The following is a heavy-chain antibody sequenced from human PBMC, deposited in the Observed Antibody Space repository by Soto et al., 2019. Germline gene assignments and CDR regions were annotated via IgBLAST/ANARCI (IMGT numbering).Heavy chain of an antibody. CDR1: GFIFNTYD. D-gene: IGHD2-2*01. Sequence: QVQLVESGGGVVQPGRSLRLSCAASGFIFNTYDMHWVRQAPGKGLEWVAVISYDGSNKYYADSVKGRLTISRDNSKNMLYLQMNSLRPEDTAVYYCAKGQHCSSTSCYFYYYGMDVWGQGTKVAVSS. J-gene: IGHJ6*02. CDR3: AKGQHCSSTSCYFYYYGMDV. V-gene: IGHV3-30*18. CDR2: ISYDGSNK.